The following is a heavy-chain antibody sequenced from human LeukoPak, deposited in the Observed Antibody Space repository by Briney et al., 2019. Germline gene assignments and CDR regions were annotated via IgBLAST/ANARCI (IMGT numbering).Heavy chain of an antibody. D-gene: IGHD3-22*01. CDR2: IIPILGIA. CDR1: GGTFSSYT. Sequence: SVKVSCKASGGTFSSYTISWVRQAPGQGLEWMGRIIPILGIANYAQKFQGRDTITADKSTSTAYMELSSLRSEDTAVYYCARGDDSSGYYHFDYWGQGTLVTVSS. J-gene: IGHJ4*02. V-gene: IGHV1-69*02. CDR3: ARGDDSSGYYHFDY.